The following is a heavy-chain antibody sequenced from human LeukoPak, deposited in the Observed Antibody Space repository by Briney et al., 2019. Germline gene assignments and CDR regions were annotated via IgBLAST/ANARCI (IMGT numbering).Heavy chain of an antibody. CDR1: GYTFTGYY. D-gene: IGHD3-22*01. CDR2: INPNSGGT. Sequence: ASVKVSCKASGYTFTGYYMHWVRQAPGQGLEWMGWINPNSGGTNYAQKFQGRVTMTRDTSISTAYMELSRLRSDDTAVYYCARDRYYDSSGYQGFDYWGQGTLVTVSS. CDR3: ARDRYYDSSGYQGFDY. V-gene: IGHV1-2*02. J-gene: IGHJ4*02.